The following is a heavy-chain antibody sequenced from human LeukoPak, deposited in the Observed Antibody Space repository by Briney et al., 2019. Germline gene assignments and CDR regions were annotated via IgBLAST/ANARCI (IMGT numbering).Heavy chain of an antibody. J-gene: IGHJ4*02. CDR1: GYTFTTYY. Sequence: ASVKVSCKASGYTFTTYYMHWVRQAPGQGLEWMGIINPSGGSTSYAQKFQGRVTITADKSTSTAHMQLSSLRSEDTAVYYCARIGYYYDSSSWSMIDYWGQGTLVTVSS. CDR2: INPSGGST. V-gene: IGHV1-46*01. D-gene: IGHD3-22*01. CDR3: ARIGYYYDSSSWSMIDY.